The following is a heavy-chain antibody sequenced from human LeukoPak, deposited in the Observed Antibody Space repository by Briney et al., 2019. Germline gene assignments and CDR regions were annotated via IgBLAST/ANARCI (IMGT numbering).Heavy chain of an antibody. CDR2: ISGSGGST. D-gene: IGHD6-19*01. V-gene: IGHV3-23*01. J-gene: IGHJ4*02. Sequence: GGSLRLSCAASGFTFSSYAMSWVRQAPGKGLEWVSAISGSGGSTYYADSVKGRFTISRDNSKNTLYLQMNSLRAEDTAVYYCAKDPEGWLVPVPTYYFDYWGQGTLVTVSS. CDR3: AKDPEGWLVPVPTYYFDY. CDR1: GFTFSSYA.